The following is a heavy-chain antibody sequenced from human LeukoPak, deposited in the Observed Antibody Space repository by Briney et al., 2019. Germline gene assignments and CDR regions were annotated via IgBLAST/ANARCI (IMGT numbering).Heavy chain of an antibody. D-gene: IGHD5-18*01. CDR2: ISYIGST. J-gene: IGHJ6*02. CDR1: GASISSYY. Sequence: SETLSLTCTVSGASISSYYWSWIRQPPGKGLEWIGYISYIGSTNYNPSLKSRVTISVDTSKNQFSLRLSSVTAADTAVYYCARRAVDTDYYGMDVWGQGTTVTVSS. V-gene: IGHV4-59*08. CDR3: ARRAVDTDYYGMDV.